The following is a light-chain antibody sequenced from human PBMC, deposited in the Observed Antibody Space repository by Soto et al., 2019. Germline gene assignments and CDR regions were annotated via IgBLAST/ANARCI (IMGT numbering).Light chain of an antibody. J-gene: IGKJ1*01. Sequence: EIVLTQSPGTLSLSPGERATLSCRASQSVSSSYLAWYQQKPGQAPRLLIYGASSRATGIPDRFSGSGSGXXFTLXISRLEPEDFAVYYCQQYGSXWTFGQGTKVDIK. CDR2: GAS. CDR1: QSVSSSY. CDR3: QQYGSXWT. V-gene: IGKV3-20*01.